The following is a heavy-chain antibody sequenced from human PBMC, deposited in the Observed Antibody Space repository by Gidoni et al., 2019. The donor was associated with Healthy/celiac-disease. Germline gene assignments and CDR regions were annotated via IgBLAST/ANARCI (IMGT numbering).Heavy chain of an antibody. V-gene: IGHV3-23*01. D-gene: IGHD4-17*01. CDR1: GFTFSSYA. CDR3: AKDLGDGDYGGAFFGMDV. Sequence: EVQLLESGGGLVQPGGSLRLSCAASGFTFSSYAMSLVRQAPGKGLEWVSAISGSVGSTYYADSVKGRFTISRDNSKNTLYLQMNSLRAEDTAVYYCAKDLGDGDYGGAFFGMDVWGQGTTVTVSS. J-gene: IGHJ6*02. CDR2: ISGSVGST.